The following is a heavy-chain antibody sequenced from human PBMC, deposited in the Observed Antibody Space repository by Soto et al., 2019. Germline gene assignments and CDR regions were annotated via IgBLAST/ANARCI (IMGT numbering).Heavy chain of an antibody. D-gene: IGHD2-15*01. CDR1: GGTFSSYA. CDR3: ASVETQRYYYGMDV. Sequence: QVQLVQSGAEVKKPGSSVKVSCKASGGTFSSYAISWVRQAPGQGLEWMGGIISIFGTADYAQKFQGRVTITADEATSTAYMELSSLRSEDTAVYYCASVETQRYYYGMDVWGQGTTVTVSS. J-gene: IGHJ6*02. V-gene: IGHV1-69*12. CDR2: IISIFGTA.